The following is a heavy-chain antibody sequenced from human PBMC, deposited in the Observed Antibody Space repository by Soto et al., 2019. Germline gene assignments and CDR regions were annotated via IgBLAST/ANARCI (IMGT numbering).Heavy chain of an antibody. CDR2: IYSGGYT. CDR1: GFDVSNTD. V-gene: IGHV3-66*01. Sequence: EVQLVESGGDLVQRGGSLRLSCAASGFDVSNTDMSWVRQAPGKGLEWVSVIYSGGYTNYADSVKGRFIVSRDSTKNTLYLQMNSLRAEDTAVYCCARGAMIVIAAPEYDFDYWGQGPLVTVSS. J-gene: IGHJ4*02. D-gene: IGHD3-22*01. CDR3: ARGAMIVIAAPEYDFDY.